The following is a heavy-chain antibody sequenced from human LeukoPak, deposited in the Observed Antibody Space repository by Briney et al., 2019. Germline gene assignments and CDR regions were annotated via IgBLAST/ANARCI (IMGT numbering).Heavy chain of an antibody. D-gene: IGHD3-22*01. CDR3: AGSSGYPAFDI. CDR2: INANSGGT. V-gene: IGHV1-2*02. Sequence: ASVRVSCKASGHTFTGYYMHWVRQAPGQGLEWMGWINANSGGTNYAQKFQGRVTMTRDTSISTAYMELSRLRSDDTAVYYCAGSSGYPAFDIWGQGTMVTVSS. J-gene: IGHJ3*02. CDR1: GHTFTGYY.